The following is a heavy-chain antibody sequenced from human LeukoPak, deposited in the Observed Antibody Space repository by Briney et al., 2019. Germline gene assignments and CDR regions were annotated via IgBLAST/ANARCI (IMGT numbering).Heavy chain of an antibody. CDR3: ARPFSVHFDWDF. CDR2: IKPDGSEK. CDR1: GFTFSGYS. V-gene: IGHV3-7*01. D-gene: IGHD3-9*01. Sequence: GGSLRLSCAASGFTFSGYSMTWVRQAPGKGLEWVANIKPDGSEKYYVNSLKGRFIISRDNGKNSLYLQMNSLRAEDTAVYYCARPFSVHFDWDFWGQGTLVTVSS. J-gene: IGHJ4*02.